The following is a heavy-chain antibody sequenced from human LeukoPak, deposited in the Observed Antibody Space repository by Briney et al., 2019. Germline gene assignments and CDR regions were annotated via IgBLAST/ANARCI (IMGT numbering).Heavy chain of an antibody. J-gene: IGHJ4*02. CDR3: ARVGGYFGALAA. D-gene: IGHD3-9*01. Sequence: GGSLRLSCAASGFTFSSYSMNWVRQAPGKGLGWVSSISSSSSSYIYYADSVKGRFTISRDNAKNSLYLQMNSLRAEDTAVYCCARVGGYFGALAAWGQGTLVTVSS. CDR2: ISSSSSSYI. V-gene: IGHV3-21*01. CDR1: GFTFSSYS.